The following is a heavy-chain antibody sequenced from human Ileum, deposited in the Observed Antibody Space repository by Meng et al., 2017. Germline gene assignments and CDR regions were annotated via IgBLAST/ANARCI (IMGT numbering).Heavy chain of an antibody. Sequence: SVKVSCKASGFTFTSSAVQWVRQARGQRLEWIGWIVVGSGNTNYAQKFQERVTITRDMSTSTAYMELSSLRSEDTAVYYWAARYGYSSGRGDYWGQGTLVTVSS. CDR1: GFTFTSSA. J-gene: IGHJ4*02. CDR2: IVVGSGNT. CDR3: AARYGYSSGRGDY. V-gene: IGHV1-58*01. D-gene: IGHD6-19*01.